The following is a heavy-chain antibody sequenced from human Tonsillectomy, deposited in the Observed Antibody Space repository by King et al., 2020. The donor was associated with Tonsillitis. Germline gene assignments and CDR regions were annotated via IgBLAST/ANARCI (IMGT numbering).Heavy chain of an antibody. V-gene: IGHV1-69*12. J-gene: IGHJ6*02. CDR2: IIPTFGTT. D-gene: IGHD2-2*01. CDR1: GGTFSSYA. CDR3: ASFDSAALTSRGGLDV. Sequence: QLVQSGADVKKPGSSVKVSCTASGGTFSSYAISWVRQAPGQGLEWMGGIIPTFGTTNYAQKFQGRATFTADESTNTAYMELRSLTSEDTAVYYCASFDSAALTSRGGLDVWGHGTTVTVSS.